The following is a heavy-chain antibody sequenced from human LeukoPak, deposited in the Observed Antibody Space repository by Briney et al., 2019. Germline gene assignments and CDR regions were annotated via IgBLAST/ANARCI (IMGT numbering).Heavy chain of an antibody. Sequence: SETLSLTCTVSGGSISSYYWSWIRQPAGKGLEWIGRIYTSGGTNYNPSLKSRVTMSVDTSKNQFSLKLSSVTAADTAVYYCARGGVVRGVITDYYYYYMDVWGKGTTVTISS. J-gene: IGHJ6*03. V-gene: IGHV4-4*07. CDR2: IYTSGGT. CDR3: ARGGVVRGVITDYYYYYMDV. D-gene: IGHD3-10*01. CDR1: GGSISSYY.